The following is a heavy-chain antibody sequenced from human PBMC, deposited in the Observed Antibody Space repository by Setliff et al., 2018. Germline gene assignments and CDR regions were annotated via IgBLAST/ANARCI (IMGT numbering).Heavy chain of an antibody. D-gene: IGHD5-18*01. CDR2: LFDGGSA. V-gene: IGHV4-38-2*02. CDR1: GYSISNGFY. Sequence: PSETLSLTCAVSGYSISNGFYWGWIRQSPVKGLEWIGSLFDGGSAYYSPSLKSRASISLDASKNQFALKLTSATAADTAVYYCARDRTAYSYGLDVWGQGTTVTVSS. CDR3: ARDRTAYSYGLDV. J-gene: IGHJ6*02.